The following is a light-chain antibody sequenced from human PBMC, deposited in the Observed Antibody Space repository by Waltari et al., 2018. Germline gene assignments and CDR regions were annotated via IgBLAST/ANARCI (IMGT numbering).Light chain of an antibody. Sequence: IQLTQSPSSLSASVGHRLTITSRASQGISNYLAWYQQKPGKVPKLLISAASTLQSGVPSRFSGSGSATDFTLTISSLQPEDVATYYCQKYNSALGTFGQGTKVEIK. J-gene: IGKJ1*01. V-gene: IGKV1-27*01. CDR3: QKYNSALGT. CDR1: QGISNY. CDR2: AAS.